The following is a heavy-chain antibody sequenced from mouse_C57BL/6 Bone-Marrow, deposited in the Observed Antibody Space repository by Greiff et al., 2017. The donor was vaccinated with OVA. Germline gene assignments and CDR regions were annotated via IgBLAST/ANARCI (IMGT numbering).Heavy chain of an antibody. CDR3: ARSAYYDAMDY. V-gene: IGHV1-63*01. CDR1: GYTFTNYW. J-gene: IGHJ4*01. CDR2: IYPGGGYT. D-gene: IGHD2-10*01. Sequence: QVQLQQSGAELVRPGTSVKMSCKASGYTFTNYWIGWAKQRPGHGLEWIGDIYPGGGYTNYNEKFKGKATLTADKSSSTAYMQFSSLTSEDSAIYYCARSAYYDAMDYWCQGTSVTVSS.